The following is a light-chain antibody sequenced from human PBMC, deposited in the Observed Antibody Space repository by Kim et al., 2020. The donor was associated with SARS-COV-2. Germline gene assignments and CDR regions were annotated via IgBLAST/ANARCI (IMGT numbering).Light chain of an antibody. Sequence: SSSVGDRVTFTCRASQRISSWLAWYQQKPGKAPNLLICAASTLQGGVPSRFSGSGSGTDFTLTISSLQPEDSATYYCQQANSFPYTFGQGTKLEI. CDR1: QRISSW. CDR2: AAS. J-gene: IGKJ2*01. V-gene: IGKV1-12*01. CDR3: QQANSFPYT.